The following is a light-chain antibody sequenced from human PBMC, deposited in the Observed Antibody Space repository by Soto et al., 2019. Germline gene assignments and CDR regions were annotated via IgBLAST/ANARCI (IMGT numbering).Light chain of an antibody. Sequence: DIQMTQSPSSLSAYVGDRVNITCRSSQSISYYLNWYQQKPGRAPNLLMYGASSLQSGVPSRFTGSRSGTEFTLTITSLQPGDFATYYCQQTYTTPLTFGGGTKVDIK. CDR1: QSISYY. CDR3: QQTYTTPLT. CDR2: GAS. J-gene: IGKJ4*01. V-gene: IGKV1-39*01.